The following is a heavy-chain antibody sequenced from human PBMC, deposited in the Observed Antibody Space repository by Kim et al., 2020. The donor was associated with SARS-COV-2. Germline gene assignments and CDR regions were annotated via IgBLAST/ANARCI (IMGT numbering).Heavy chain of an antibody. J-gene: IGHJ6*02. CDR3: AKDLVRQYCSSTSCYAPAGLADV. CDR1: GFTFSSYA. CDR2: ISGSGGST. Sequence: GGSLRLSCAASGFTFSSYAMSWVRQAPGKGLEWVSAISGSGGSTYYADSVKGRFTISRDNSKNTLYLQMNSLRAEDTAVYYCAKDLVRQYCSSTSCYAPAGLADVWGQGTTVTVSS. V-gene: IGHV3-23*01. D-gene: IGHD2-2*01.